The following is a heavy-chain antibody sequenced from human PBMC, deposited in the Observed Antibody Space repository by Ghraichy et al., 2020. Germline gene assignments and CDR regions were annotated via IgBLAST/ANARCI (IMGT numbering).Heavy chain of an antibody. Sequence: GGSLRLSCAASGFTFSNYAMSWVRQAPGKGLEWVAGLNGGGSYTLYADPVKDRFTISRDNSKNTVYLQMNSLRAEDTAVYFCAKKGLTAIGNCWFDSWGQGTLVTVSS. V-gene: IGHV3-23*01. D-gene: IGHD6-13*01. CDR3: AKKGLTAIGNCWFDS. CDR2: LNGGGSYT. CDR1: GFTFSNYA. J-gene: IGHJ5*01.